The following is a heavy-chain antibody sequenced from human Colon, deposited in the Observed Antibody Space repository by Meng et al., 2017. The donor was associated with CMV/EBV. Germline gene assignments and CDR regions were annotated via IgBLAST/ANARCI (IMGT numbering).Heavy chain of an antibody. D-gene: IGHD3-16*01. Sequence: ASVKVSCKASGYTFNKHGINWVRQAPGQRLEWMGWINLWNGNIEYAQKFQGRITLTTDESTSTVYMELRSLTSDDTAVYYCARDLFSPGGNSCFDYWGQGTVVTVSS. CDR1: GYTFNKHG. J-gene: IGHJ4*02. CDR3: ARDLFSPGGNSCFDY. CDR2: INLWNGNI. V-gene: IGHV1-18*01.